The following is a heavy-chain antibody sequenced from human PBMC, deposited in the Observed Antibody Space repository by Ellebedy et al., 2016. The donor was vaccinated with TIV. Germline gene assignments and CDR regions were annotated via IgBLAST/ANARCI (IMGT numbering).Heavy chain of an antibody. CDR3: ARGVEGGGYSYGYVFDY. V-gene: IGHV1-69*13. CDR2: IIPIFGTA. Sequence: SVKVSXKASGGTFSSYAISWVRQAPGQGLEWMGGIIPIFGTANYAQKFQGRVTITADESTSTAYMELSSLRSEDTAVYYCARGVEGGGYSYGYVFDYWGQGTLVTVSS. CDR1: GGTFSSYA. J-gene: IGHJ4*02. D-gene: IGHD5-18*01.